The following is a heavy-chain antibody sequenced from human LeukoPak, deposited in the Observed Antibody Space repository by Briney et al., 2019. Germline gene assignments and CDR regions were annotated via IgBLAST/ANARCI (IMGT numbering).Heavy chain of an antibody. CDR1: GFSLISYA. D-gene: IGHD2/OR15-2a*01. J-gene: IGHJ6*03. CDR3: AKDLLSISPRGYMDV. V-gene: IGHV3-23*01. CDR2: ISGSGGST. Sequence: QSGGSLRLSCAVSGFSLISYAMSWVRQAPGKGLEWVSAISGSGGSTYYADSVKGRFTISRDNSKNTLYLQMNSLRAEDTAVYYCAKDLLSISPRGYMDVWGKGTTVTVSS.